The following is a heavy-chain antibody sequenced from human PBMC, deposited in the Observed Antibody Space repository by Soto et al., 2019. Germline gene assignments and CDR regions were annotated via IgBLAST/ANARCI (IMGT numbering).Heavy chain of an antibody. CDR3: ARGSIQKRAYCSGGSCYSGNHNWFDL. CDR1: GGSISSGDYY. Sequence: QVQLQESGPGLVKPSQTLSLTCTVSGGSISSGDYYWSWIRQPPGKGLEWIGYIYYSGSTYYNPSLKSRVTISVDTSKNQFSLKLSSVTAADTAVYYCARGSIQKRAYCSGGSCYSGNHNWFDLWGQGTLVTVSS. CDR2: IYYSGST. J-gene: IGHJ5*02. D-gene: IGHD2-15*01. V-gene: IGHV4-30-4*01.